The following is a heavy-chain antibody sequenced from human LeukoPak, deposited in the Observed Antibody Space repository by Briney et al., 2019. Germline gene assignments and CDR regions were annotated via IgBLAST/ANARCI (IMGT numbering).Heavy chain of an antibody. CDR3: ARVGYQLVIWCAP. Sequence: SVKVSCKASGCTFSSYAMSWVRQAPGQGLEWMGRINPNIGIAKYAQKFQGRVTMTGDKSISTAYMELSRLRSEDTAVYYCARVGYQLVIWCAPWGESTLVTVSP. J-gene: IGHJ5*02. V-gene: IGHV1-69*04. D-gene: IGHD6-13*01. CDR2: INPNIGIA. CDR1: GCTFSSYA.